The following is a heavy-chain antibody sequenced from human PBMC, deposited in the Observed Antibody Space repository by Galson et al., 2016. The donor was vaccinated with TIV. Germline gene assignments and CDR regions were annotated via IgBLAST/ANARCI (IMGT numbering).Heavy chain of an antibody. CDR2: IIPMSGAS. V-gene: IGHV1-69*05. D-gene: IGHD2/OR15-2a*01. CDR3: AKAASMANPSHYGMDL. J-gene: IGHJ6*02. CDR1: GGTFSNFA. Sequence: SVKVSCKASGGTFSNFAISWVRQAPGQGLEWIGGIIPMSGASKYAQRFQGRVTMTTDESTRTADMELSSLRSDDTAVYHCAKAASMANPSHYGMDLWGQGTTVIVSS.